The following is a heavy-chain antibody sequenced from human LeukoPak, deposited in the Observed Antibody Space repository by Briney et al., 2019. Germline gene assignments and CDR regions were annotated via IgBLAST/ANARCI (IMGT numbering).Heavy chain of an antibody. CDR2: ISVYNGNT. J-gene: IGHJ4*02. CDR1: GYTFTTYD. D-gene: IGHD6-13*01. CDR3: ARERGKGSSWYAGSFDY. Sequence: ASVKVSCKASGYTFTTYDISWVRQAPGQVLEWMGWISVYNGNTNYAQKFQGRVTMTRDTSISTAYMELSMLRSDDTAVYYCARERGKGSSWYAGSFDYWGQGTLVTVSS. V-gene: IGHV1-18*01.